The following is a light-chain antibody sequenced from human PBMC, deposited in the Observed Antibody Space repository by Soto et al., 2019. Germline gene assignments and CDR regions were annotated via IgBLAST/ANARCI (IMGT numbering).Light chain of an antibody. CDR2: GAS. Sequence: EIVMTQSPATLSVSPGERATLSCRASQSVSSNLAWYQQIPGHAPRLLIYGASTRATGMPARFSGSGSGTEFTHIISSLRSEDFAVYSCQQYNNWPQTFGQGTKVDIK. CDR1: QSVSSN. V-gene: IGKV3-15*01. CDR3: QQYNNWPQT. J-gene: IGKJ1*01.